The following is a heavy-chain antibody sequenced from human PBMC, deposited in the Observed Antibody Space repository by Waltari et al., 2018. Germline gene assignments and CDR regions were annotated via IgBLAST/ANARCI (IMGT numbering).Heavy chain of an antibody. Sequence: EVQLVESGGGLVKPGGSLRLSCDASGFTFSAYNMNWFRLAPGKGLVWVSSISGDSRFIYYADSVNGRFTISSDDAKDSLVLQMNSLRVEDTAIYYCARDRRGYFDYWGQGTLVTVSS. CDR1: GFTFSAYN. D-gene: IGHD3-16*01. J-gene: IGHJ4*02. V-gene: IGHV3-21*01. CDR2: ISGDSRFI. CDR3: ARDRRGYFDY.